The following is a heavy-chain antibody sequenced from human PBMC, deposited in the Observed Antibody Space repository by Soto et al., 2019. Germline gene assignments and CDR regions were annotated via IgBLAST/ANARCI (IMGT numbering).Heavy chain of an antibody. CDR3: ARDTSSWSNYYYYGMDV. CDR1: GFTFSSYS. D-gene: IGHD6-13*01. CDR2: ISYDGSNK. J-gene: IGHJ6*02. Sequence: GGSLRLSCAASGFTFSSYSMHWVRQAPGKGLEWVAVISYDGSNKYYADSVKGRFTISRDNSKNTLYLQMNSLRAEDTAVYYCARDTSSWSNYYYYGMDVWGQGTTVTVSS. V-gene: IGHV3-30-3*01.